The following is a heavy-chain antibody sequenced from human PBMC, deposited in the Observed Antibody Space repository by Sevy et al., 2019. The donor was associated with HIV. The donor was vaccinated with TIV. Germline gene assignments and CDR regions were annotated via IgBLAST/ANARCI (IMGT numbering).Heavy chain of an antibody. Sequence: GGSLRFSCAASGFTFSTYAMGWVRQAPGKGLEWVSGISNSGNDIYYAGSVEGRFTISRDNSKSTLFLEMNNLRAEDTAVYYCAKDGAPYCTGGICFPYWYFDLWGRGALVTVSS. CDR2: ISNSGNDI. D-gene: IGHD2-8*02. CDR1: GFTFSTYA. J-gene: IGHJ2*01. V-gene: IGHV3-23*01. CDR3: AKDGAPYCTGGICFPYWYFDL.